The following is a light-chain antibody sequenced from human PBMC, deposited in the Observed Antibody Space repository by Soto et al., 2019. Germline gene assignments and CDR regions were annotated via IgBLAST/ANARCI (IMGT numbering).Light chain of an antibody. Sequence: DIQMTQSPSTLSASVGDRVTTTCRASQSISSWLAWYQQKPGKAPKLLIYDASSLESGVPSRFSGSGSGTEFTLTISSLQPDDFATYYCQHYNSYSLTFGGGTKVDIK. CDR2: DAS. J-gene: IGKJ4*01. CDR3: QHYNSYSLT. V-gene: IGKV1-5*01. CDR1: QSISSW.